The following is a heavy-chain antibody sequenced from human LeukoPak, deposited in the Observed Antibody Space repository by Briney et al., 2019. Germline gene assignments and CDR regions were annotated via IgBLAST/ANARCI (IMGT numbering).Heavy chain of an antibody. D-gene: IGHD4-17*01. V-gene: IGHV3-30*04. CDR2: ISNDGSNK. Sequence: GGSLRLSCAASGFTFSSYVMHWVRQAPGKGLEWVAVISNDGSNKYYADSVKGRFTISRDTSKNTLYLQMNSLRAEDTAVYYCARDSFHTVLLYYFDYWGQGTLVTVSS. CDR3: ARDSFHTVLLYYFDY. CDR1: GFTFSSYV. J-gene: IGHJ4*02.